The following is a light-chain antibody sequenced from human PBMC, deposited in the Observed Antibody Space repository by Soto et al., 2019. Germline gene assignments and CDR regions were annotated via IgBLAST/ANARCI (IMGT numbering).Light chain of an antibody. CDR2: DVS. J-gene: IGKJ5*01. V-gene: IGKV3-15*01. CDR3: QQYNNWPFS. Sequence: EIVMTQSPGTLSVSPGERATLSCRAGQGVTTNFAWYQQKSGQSPRLLSYDVSIRATGVPARFSGTGSETDFTLTISGLQSEDSAVYFCQQYNNWPFSFGQGTRLEIK. CDR1: QGVTTN.